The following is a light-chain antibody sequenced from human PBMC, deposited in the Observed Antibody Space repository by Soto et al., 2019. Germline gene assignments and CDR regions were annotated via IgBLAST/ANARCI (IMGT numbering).Light chain of an antibody. CDR1: QSVTSS. CDR2: DVS. V-gene: IGKV3-11*01. CDR3: QQRSNWPLT. Sequence: EIVLTQSPATLSLSPGDRATLSCRASQSVTSSLAWFQQKPGQAPRLLIYDVSRRATAIPARFSGSGSGTDFTLTISSLEPEDFAVYYCQQRSNWPLTFGGGTKVDIK. J-gene: IGKJ4*01.